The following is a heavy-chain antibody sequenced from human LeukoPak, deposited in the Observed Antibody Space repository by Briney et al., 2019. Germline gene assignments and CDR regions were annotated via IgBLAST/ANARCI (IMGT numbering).Heavy chain of an antibody. J-gene: IGHJ4*02. D-gene: IGHD3-10*01. CDR3: AKGRADYYGSGRGLNYFDY. CDR1: GFTFTSYA. V-gene: IGHV3-23*01. Sequence: GGSLRLSCAASGFTFTSYAMSWVRQAPGKGLEWVSAISGNGGSTYYADSVKGRFTISRDNSKNTLYLQMNSLRAEDTAIYYCAKGRADYYGSGRGLNYFDYWGQGTLVTVSS. CDR2: ISGNGGST.